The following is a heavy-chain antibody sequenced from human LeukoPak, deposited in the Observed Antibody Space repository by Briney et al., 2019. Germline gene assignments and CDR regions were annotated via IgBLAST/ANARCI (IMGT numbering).Heavy chain of an antibody. V-gene: IGHV3-48*03. CDR1: GFTFSSYE. D-gene: IGHD3-16*01. CDR3: ASPYLMTPSGY. CDR2: ISSSGSTT. Sequence: PGGSLRLSCAASGFTFSSYEMNWVRQAPGKGLEWVSHISSSGSTTYYADSVKGRFTISRDNVKNSLFLHMNSLRAEDTAVYYCASPYLMTPSGYWGQGTLVTVSS. J-gene: IGHJ4*02.